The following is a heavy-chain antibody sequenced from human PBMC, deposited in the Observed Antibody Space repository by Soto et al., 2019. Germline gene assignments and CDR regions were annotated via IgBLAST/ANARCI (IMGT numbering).Heavy chain of an antibody. J-gene: IGHJ3*02. D-gene: IGHD6-13*01. CDR2: IIPIFTTT. CDR3: AREVAADGTFREDVFDI. Sequence: QVHLVQSGAEVKKPGSSVKVSCKAPGGTFSNHAINWVRQAPGQGLEWMGRIIPIFTTTNYAQKFQGRVTMTADESTITAYWERSSLKHDDTAVYYCAREVAADGTFREDVFDIWGQGTLVTVSS. CDR1: GGTFSNHA. V-gene: IGHV1-69*12.